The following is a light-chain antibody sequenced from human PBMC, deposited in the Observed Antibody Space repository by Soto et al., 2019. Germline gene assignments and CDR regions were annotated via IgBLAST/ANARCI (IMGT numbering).Light chain of an antibody. CDR3: QQSNSFPLT. CDR2: SAS. CDR1: QGISSR. Sequence: QMTQSPSSVSASVGDRVTITCRASQGISSRLAWYQQKPGKAPNLLIYSASSLQSGVPSRFSGSGSETDFTLTIGSLQPEDFATYYCQQSNSFPLTFGGGTKVEIK. V-gene: IGKV1-12*01. J-gene: IGKJ4*01.